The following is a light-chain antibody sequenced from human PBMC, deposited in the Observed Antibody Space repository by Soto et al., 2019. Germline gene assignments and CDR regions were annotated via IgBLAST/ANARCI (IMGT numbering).Light chain of an antibody. J-gene: IGLJ2*01. Sequence: QSALTQPRSVSGSPGQSVTISCTGTSSGVGGYNYVSWYQQHPGKAPKLMIYDVSKRPSGVPDCFSGSKSGNTASLTISGLHAEDEADYYCCSYAGSYTFVVFGGGTKLTVL. CDR2: DVS. CDR3: CSYAGSYTFVV. CDR1: SSGVGGYNY. V-gene: IGLV2-11*01.